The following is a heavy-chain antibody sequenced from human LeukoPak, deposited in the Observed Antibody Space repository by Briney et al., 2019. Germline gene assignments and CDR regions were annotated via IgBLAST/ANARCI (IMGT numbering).Heavy chain of an antibody. D-gene: IGHD1-7*01. Sequence: ASVKVSCKASGYTFTGYYFHWVRQAPGQGLEWMGWINPNSGGTNYAQKFQGRVTMTRDTSISTAYMELSRLRSDDTAVYYCARANYGNYEFDYWGQGTLVTVSS. J-gene: IGHJ4*02. CDR2: INPNSGGT. CDR3: ARANYGNYEFDY. V-gene: IGHV1-2*02. CDR1: GYTFTGYY.